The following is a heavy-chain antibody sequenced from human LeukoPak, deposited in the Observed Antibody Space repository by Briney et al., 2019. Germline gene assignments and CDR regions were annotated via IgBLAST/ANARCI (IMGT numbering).Heavy chain of an antibody. J-gene: IGHJ4*02. D-gene: IGHD1-26*01. CDR3: ARHVGATTEFDY. CDR2: IYYSGST. Sequence: PSQTLSLTCTVSGGSISSSSYYWGWIRQPPGKGLEWIGSIYYSGSTYYNPSLKSRVTISVDTSKNQFSLKLSSVTAADTAVYYCARHVGATTEFDYWGQGTLVTVSS. CDR1: GGSISSSSYY. V-gene: IGHV4-39*01.